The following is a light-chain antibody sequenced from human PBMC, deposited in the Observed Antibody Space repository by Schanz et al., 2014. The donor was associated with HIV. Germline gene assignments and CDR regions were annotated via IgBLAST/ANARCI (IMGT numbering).Light chain of an antibody. CDR1: SSDVGGYNY. Sequence: QSVLTQPPSASGSPGQSVTISCTGTSSDVGGYNYVSWYQQYPGKAPKRLIYEVNKRASGVPDRFSGSKSDNTASLTVSGLQAEDEADYYCSSYASSNTMIFAGGTKLTVL. J-gene: IGLJ2*01. CDR3: SSYASSNTMI. V-gene: IGLV2-8*01. CDR2: EVN.